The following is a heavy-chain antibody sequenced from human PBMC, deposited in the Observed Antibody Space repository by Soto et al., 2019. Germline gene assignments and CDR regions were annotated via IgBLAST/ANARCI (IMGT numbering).Heavy chain of an antibody. J-gene: IGHJ6*02. CDR1: ADTFTSYY. D-gene: IGHD4-4*01. V-gene: IGHV1-46*01. CDR2: INPNGGST. CDR3: ASMLVDYSNSQYYYYYYGMDV. Sequence: ASVKVSCKAPADTFTSYYIHWVRQAPGHGLEWMGIINPNGGSTRFAQTFQGRITMTTDTSTSTVYMELRSLRSEDTAVYYCASMLVDYSNSQYYYYYYGMDVWGQGTTVTVSS.